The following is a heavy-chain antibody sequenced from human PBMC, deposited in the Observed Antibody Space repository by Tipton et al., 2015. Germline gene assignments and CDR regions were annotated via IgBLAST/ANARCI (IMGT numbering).Heavy chain of an antibody. CDR2: IKHDGTEK. J-gene: IGHJ3*02. CDR3: ARDVNGGYFDM. CDR1: GFTFSSYW. V-gene: IGHV3-7*01. Sequence: SLRLSCEASGFTFSSYWMSWVRRAPGQGLEWVGQIKHDGTEKWYLDSMEGRFTISRDNAKNSLYLQMTSLRVDGTAVYYCARDVNGGYFDMWGQGTTVTVSP. D-gene: IGHD2/OR15-2a*01.